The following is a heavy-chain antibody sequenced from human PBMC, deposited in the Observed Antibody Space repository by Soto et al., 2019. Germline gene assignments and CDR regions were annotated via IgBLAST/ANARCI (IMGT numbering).Heavy chain of an antibody. J-gene: IGHJ5*02. D-gene: IGHD3-3*01. CDR1: GGSVSSGNFY. Sequence: ETLSLTCTVSGGSVSSGNFYWSWIRQPAGKGLEWIGHIYSSGTTKYNPSLKSRVTMSLDTSKNQFSLRLSSVTATDTAVYYCARGQRFSDWFDPWGPGTLVTVS. CDR2: IYSSGTT. CDR3: ARGQRFSDWFDP. V-gene: IGHV4-61*01.